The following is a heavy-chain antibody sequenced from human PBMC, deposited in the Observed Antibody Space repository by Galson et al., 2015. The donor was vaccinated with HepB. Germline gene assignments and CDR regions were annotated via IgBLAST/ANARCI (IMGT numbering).Heavy chain of an antibody. CDR2: TYYRSKWYN. D-gene: IGHD6-13*01. Sequence: CAISGDSVSSNSAAWNWIRQSPSRGLEWLGRTYYRSKWYNDYAVSVKSRITINPDTSKNQFSLQLNSVTPEDTAVYYCARDSIAAAGISGWFDPWGQGTLVTVSS. V-gene: IGHV6-1*01. J-gene: IGHJ5*02. CDR1: GDSVSSNSAA. CDR3: ARDSIAAAGISGWFDP.